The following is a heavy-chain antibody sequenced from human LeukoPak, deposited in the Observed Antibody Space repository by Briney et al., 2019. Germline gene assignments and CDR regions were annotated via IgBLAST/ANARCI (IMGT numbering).Heavy chain of an antibody. D-gene: IGHD2-15*01. V-gene: IGHV3-23*01. CDR2: ISGSGGST. CDR1: GFTFSSYA. Sequence: PGGSLRLSCAASGFTFSSYAMSWVRQAPGKGLEWVSAISGSGGSTYYADSVKGRFTISRDNSKNTLYLQMNSLRAEDTAVYYCAKPDIVVVVAAFYYYYGMDVWGQGTTVTVSS. CDR3: AKPDIVVVVAAFYYYYGMDV. J-gene: IGHJ6*02.